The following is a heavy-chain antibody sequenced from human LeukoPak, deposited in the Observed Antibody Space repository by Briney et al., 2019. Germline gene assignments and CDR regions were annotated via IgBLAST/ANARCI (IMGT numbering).Heavy chain of an antibody. CDR3: ARELRQRDGMDV. J-gene: IGHJ6*02. Sequence: ASVKVSCKASGYTFITYAMNWVRQAPGQGLEWMGWINTNTRKPTYAQGFTGRLVFSLDTPVSTAYLQISSLKAEDTAVYYCARELRQRDGMDVWGQGTTVTVSS. CDR1: GYTFITYA. D-gene: IGHD4-17*01. CDR2: INTNTRKP. V-gene: IGHV7-4-1*02.